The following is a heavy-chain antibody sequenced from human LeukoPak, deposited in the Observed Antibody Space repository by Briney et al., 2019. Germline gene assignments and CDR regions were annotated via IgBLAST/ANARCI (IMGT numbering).Heavy chain of an antibody. D-gene: IGHD3-10*01. V-gene: IGHV1-8*03. J-gene: IGHJ4*02. CDR1: VYTFTSYD. Sequence: ASVKVSCKASVYTFTSYDINWVRQATGQGLEWMGWMNPNSGNTGYAQKFQGRVTITRNTSISTAYMELGSLRSEDTAVYYCARDTDRGFDYWGQGTLVTVSS. CDR2: MNPNSGNT. CDR3: ARDTDRGFDY.